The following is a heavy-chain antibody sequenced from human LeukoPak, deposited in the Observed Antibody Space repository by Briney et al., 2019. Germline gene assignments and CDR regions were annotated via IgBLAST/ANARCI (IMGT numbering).Heavy chain of an antibody. V-gene: IGHV3-30*18. D-gene: IGHD4-23*01. CDR3: AKGRPQYGSNSFEFDY. J-gene: IGHJ4*02. CDR1: GFTFSSYG. CDR2: ISYDGSNK. Sequence: GGSLRFSCAASGFTFSSYGMHWVRQAPGKGLEWVAVISYDGSNKYYADSVKGRFTISRDNSKNTLYLQMNSLRAEDTAVYYRAKGRPQYGSNSFEFDYLVQGTLSTDTS.